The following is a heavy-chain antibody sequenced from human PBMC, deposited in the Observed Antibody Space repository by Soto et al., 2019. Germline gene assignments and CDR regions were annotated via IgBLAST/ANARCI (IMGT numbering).Heavy chain of an antibody. CDR3: ARAIYDILTMDV. D-gene: IGHD3-9*01. CDR1: GGSISSYY. Sequence: TLSLTCTVSGGSISSYYWSWIRQPPGKGLEWIGYIYYSGSTNYNPSLKSRVTISVDTSKNQFSLKLSSVTAADTAVYYCARAIYDILTMDVWGQGTTATVSS. V-gene: IGHV4-59*01. CDR2: IYYSGST. J-gene: IGHJ6*02.